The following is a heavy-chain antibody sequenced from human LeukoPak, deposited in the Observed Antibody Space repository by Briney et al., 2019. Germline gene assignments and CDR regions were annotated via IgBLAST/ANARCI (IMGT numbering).Heavy chain of an antibody. D-gene: IGHD3-22*01. Sequence: ASVKVSCKASGYTFTGYYMHWVRQAPGQGLGWMGWINPNSGNTNYAQKFQGRVTMTSDMSTSTVYMELSSLRSEDTAVYYCARSSGYYSSLFYMHVWGKGTTVTVSS. CDR3: ARSSGYYSSLFYMHV. CDR1: GYTFTGYY. CDR2: INPNSGNT. J-gene: IGHJ6*03. V-gene: IGHV1-2*02.